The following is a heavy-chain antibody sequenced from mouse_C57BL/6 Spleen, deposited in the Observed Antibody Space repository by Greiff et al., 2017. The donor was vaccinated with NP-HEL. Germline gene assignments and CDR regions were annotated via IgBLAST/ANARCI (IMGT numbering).Heavy chain of an antibody. J-gene: IGHJ3*01. CDR3: AKKYGNHEGFAY. CDR2: IDPSDSYT. Sequence: QVQLQQPGAELVKPGASVKLSCKASGYTFTSYWMQWVKQRPGQGLEWIGEIDPSDSYTNYNQKFKGKATLTVDTSSSTAYMQLSSLTSEDSAVYYCAKKYGNHEGFAYWGQGTLVTVSA. V-gene: IGHV1-50*01. D-gene: IGHD2-10*02. CDR1: GYTFTSYW.